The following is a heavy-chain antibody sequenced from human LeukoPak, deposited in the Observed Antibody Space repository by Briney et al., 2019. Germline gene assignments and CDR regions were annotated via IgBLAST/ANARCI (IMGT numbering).Heavy chain of an antibody. Sequence: PGGSLRLSCAASGLTVSSTYMTWVRQAPGKGLEWVSIIFSGGATYYADSVKGRFTISRDNSKNTLYLQMNSLRAEDTAVYYCAKGRVFQISYFDYWGQGTLVTVSS. CDR1: GLTVSSTY. CDR2: IFSGGAT. D-gene: IGHD6-13*01. CDR3: AKGRVFQISYFDY. J-gene: IGHJ4*02. V-gene: IGHV3-53*01.